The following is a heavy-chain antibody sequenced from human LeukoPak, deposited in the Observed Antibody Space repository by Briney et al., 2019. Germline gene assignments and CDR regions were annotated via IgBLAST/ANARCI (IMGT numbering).Heavy chain of an antibody. D-gene: IGHD2-2*01. CDR1: GFTFSNYG. CDR2: IWYDGSNK. Sequence: GGSLRLSCAASGFTFSNYGMHWVRQAPGKGLEWVAVIWYDGSNKYYADSVKGRFTISSDNYKSTLYLQMNSLRAEDTAVYYCAVHCSSSSCPPDYWGQGTLVTVSS. J-gene: IGHJ4*02. V-gene: IGHV3-33*01. CDR3: AVHCSSSSCPPDY.